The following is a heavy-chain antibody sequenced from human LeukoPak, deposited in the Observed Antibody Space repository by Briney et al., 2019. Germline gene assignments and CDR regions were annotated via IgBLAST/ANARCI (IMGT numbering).Heavy chain of an antibody. CDR2: TYHRSKWSN. D-gene: IGHD2-15*01. CDR1: GDRVSTNSVA. J-gene: IGHJ3*01. CDR3: ARGKYSGFDL. Sequence: SQTLSLTCAISGDRVSTNSVAWNWIRQSPSSGLEWLGRTYHRSKWSNDYAVSVKSRITINPDTSKNQFSLQLNSVTPDDTALYYCARGKYSGFDLWGQGTMVTVSS. V-gene: IGHV6-1*01.